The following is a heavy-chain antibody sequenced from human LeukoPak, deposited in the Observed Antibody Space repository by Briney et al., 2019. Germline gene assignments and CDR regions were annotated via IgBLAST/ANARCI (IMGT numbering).Heavy chain of an antibody. CDR3: ARASSDYVWGSYRSPYYYYGMDV. CDR1: GYTFTSYD. Sequence: GASVKVSCKASGYTFTSYDINWVRQATGQGLEWMGWMNPNSGNTGYAQKFQGRVTMTRNTSISTAYMELSSLRSEDTAVYYCARASSDYVWGSYRSPYYYYGMDVWGKGTTVTVSS. J-gene: IGHJ6*04. CDR2: MNPNSGNT. D-gene: IGHD3-16*02. V-gene: IGHV1-8*01.